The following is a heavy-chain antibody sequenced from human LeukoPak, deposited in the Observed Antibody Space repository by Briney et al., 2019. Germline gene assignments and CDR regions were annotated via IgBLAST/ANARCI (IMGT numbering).Heavy chain of an antibody. CDR2: ISAYNGNT. Sequence: GASVKVSCKASGYTFTSYGISWVRQAPGQGLEWMGWISAYNGNTTYAQKLQGRVNMTTDTSTSTAYMELRSLRSDDTAVYYCARAVVAATPYYYYYMDVWGKGTTVTVSS. J-gene: IGHJ6*03. CDR1: GYTFTSYG. V-gene: IGHV1-18*01. D-gene: IGHD2-15*01. CDR3: ARAVVAATPYYYYYMDV.